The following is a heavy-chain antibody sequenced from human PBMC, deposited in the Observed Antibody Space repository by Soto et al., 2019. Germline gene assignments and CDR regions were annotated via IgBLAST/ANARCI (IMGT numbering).Heavy chain of an antibody. J-gene: IGHJ6*02. CDR1: GDSITNNHC. Sequence: PSETLSLTCTVYGDSITNNHCWSWVRQPPGKGPELIGEIYHTGIANYNPSLESRVAFSVDKSKNQFSLSLTSVTAADTAVYYCVSKLGPYYYGLDVWGQGTTVTVS. CDR3: VSKLGPYYYGLDV. CDR2: IYHTGIA. D-gene: IGHD3-16*01. V-gene: IGHV4-4*02.